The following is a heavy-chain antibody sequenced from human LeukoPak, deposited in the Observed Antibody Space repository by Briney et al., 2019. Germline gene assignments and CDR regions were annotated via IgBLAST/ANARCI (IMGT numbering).Heavy chain of an antibody. Sequence: SGTLSLTCTVSGGSISNYYWSWIRQPAGKGLEWIGRIYTSGSTNYNPSLKSRVTMSVDTSKNQFSLKLSSVTAADTAVYYCARDLPSRVGATDYYYYMDVWGKGTTVTISS. CDR1: GGSISNYY. CDR3: ARDLPSRVGATDYYYYMDV. V-gene: IGHV4-4*07. D-gene: IGHD1-26*01. CDR2: IYTSGST. J-gene: IGHJ6*03.